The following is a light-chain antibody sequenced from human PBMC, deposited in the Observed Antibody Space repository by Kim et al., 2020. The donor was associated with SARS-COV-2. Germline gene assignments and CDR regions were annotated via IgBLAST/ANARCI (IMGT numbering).Light chain of an antibody. J-gene: IGLJ1*01. CDR1: KLEDKH. CDR2: QDY. CDR3: QAWDTTTTYV. Sequence: VAPGQTASITCSGDKLEDKHACWYQQKPGQSPVLVIYQDYKRPSGIPERFSGSNSGNTATLTICGTQAMDEADYYCQAWDTTTTYVFGTGTKVTVL. V-gene: IGLV3-1*01.